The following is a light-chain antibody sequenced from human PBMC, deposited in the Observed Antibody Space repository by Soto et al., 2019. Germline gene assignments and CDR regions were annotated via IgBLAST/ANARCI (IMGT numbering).Light chain of an antibody. Sequence: IVLTQSPGTLSLTPGERATLSCRASQSVSSSYLAWYQQKPGQAPRLLIYGASSRATGIPDRFSGSGSGIDFTLTISRLEPEDSAVYYCQQYGSSPPFTFGPGTRVDIK. V-gene: IGKV3-20*01. CDR3: QQYGSSPPFT. J-gene: IGKJ3*01. CDR1: QSVSSSY. CDR2: GAS.